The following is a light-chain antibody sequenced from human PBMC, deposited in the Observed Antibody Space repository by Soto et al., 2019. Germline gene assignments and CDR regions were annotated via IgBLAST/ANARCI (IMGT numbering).Light chain of an antibody. Sequence: EIVLTQSPGTLSLSPGQRATLSCRSSGSVSRDYLAWYQQRLGKPRRLLNYGASSGATGIPDRFSGSGSGTDFTLTINRLEPEDFAVYYCQQYGNFPYTFGQGTRLEIK. CDR2: GAS. J-gene: IGKJ5*01. V-gene: IGKV3-20*01. CDR1: GSVSRDY. CDR3: QQYGNFPYT.